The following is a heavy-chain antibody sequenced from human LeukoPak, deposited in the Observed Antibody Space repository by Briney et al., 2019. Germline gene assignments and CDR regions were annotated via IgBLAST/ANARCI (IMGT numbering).Heavy chain of an antibody. D-gene: IGHD7-27*01. J-gene: IGHJ4*02. CDR1: GGSISSSSYY. Sequence: SETLSLTCTVSGGSISSSSYYWSWIRQHPGKGLEWIGYIYYSGPTYYNPSLKSRLTISVDASKNQFFLRLSSVTAADTAVYYCARSKWGPRRYFDYWGQGTLVTVSS. CDR2: IYYSGPT. V-gene: IGHV4-31*03. CDR3: ARSKWGPRRYFDY.